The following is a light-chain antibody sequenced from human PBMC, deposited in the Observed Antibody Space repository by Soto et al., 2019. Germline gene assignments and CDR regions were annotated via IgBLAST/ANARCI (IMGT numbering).Light chain of an antibody. V-gene: IGLV2-8*01. J-gene: IGLJ1*01. Sequence: QSVLAQPASVSGSPGQSITISCTGTSNDIGLYNYVSWYQQHPGKAPKLMIYEVTKRPSGVPDRFSASKSGNTASLTVSGLRAEDEADYYCSSYAGSNKFVFGTGTKVTVL. CDR3: SSYAGSNKFV. CDR1: SNDIGLYNY. CDR2: EVT.